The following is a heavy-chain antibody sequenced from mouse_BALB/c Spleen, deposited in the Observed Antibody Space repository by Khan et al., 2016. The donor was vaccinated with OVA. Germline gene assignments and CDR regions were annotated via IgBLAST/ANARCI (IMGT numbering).Heavy chain of an antibody. V-gene: IGHV2-2*02. CDR2: IWSAGST. CDR1: GFSLNNYS. J-gene: IGHJ3*01. CDR3: ARRGYDYGRGALFAY. D-gene: IGHD2-4*01. Sequence: QVQLKQSGPGLVQPSQSLSITCTVSGFSLNNYSVHWVRQSPGKGLEWLGVIWSAGSTDYNAAFISRMTISKDNSRNQIFFRMHSMQPNDTAIYYCARRGYDYGRGALFAYWGQGTLVTVSA.